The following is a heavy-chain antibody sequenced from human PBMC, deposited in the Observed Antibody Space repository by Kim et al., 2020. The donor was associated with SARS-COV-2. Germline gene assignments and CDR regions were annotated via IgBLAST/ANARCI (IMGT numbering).Heavy chain of an antibody. Sequence: ADPVTGRFTISRDNAKNSLYLQMNSLRAEDTAMYYCARVAAPLKRNAFNIWGQGTMVTVSS. V-gene: IGHV3-11*06. CDR3: ARVAAPLKRNAFNI. J-gene: IGHJ3*02. D-gene: IGHD3-16*01.